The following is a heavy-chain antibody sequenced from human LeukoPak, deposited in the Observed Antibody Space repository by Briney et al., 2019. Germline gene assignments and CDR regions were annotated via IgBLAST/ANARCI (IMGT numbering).Heavy chain of an antibody. CDR1: GYTFTSYG. CDR3: ARVLGSGTPKRHYYYMDV. CDR2: ISAYNGNT. J-gene: IGHJ6*03. Sequence: ASVKVSCKASGYTFTSYGISWVRQAPGQGLEWMGWISAYNGNTNYAQELQGRVTMTTDTSTSTAYMELRSLRSDDTAVYYCARVLGSGTPKRHYYYMDVWGKGTTVTISS. D-gene: IGHD3-10*01. V-gene: IGHV1-18*01.